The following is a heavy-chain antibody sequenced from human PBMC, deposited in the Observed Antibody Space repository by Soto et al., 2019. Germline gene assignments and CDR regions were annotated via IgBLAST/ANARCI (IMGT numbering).Heavy chain of an antibody. V-gene: IGHV1-69*13. CDR3: ARKSSSSPKRGRRDYYYYGMDV. J-gene: IGHJ6*02. D-gene: IGHD6-6*01. Sequence: SVKVSCKASGGTFSSYAISWVRQAPGQGLEWMGGIIPIFGTANYAQKFQGRVTITADESTSTAYMELSSLRSEDTAVYYCARKSSSSPKRGRRDYYYYGMDVWGQGTTVTV. CDR2: IIPIFGTA. CDR1: GGTFSSYA.